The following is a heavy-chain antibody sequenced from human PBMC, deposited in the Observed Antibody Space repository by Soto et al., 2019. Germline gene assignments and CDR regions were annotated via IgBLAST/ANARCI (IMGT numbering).Heavy chain of an antibody. Sequence: LSLTCTVSGGSISSGGYYWSWIRQHPGKDLEWIGYIYYSGSTYYNPSIKSRVTISVDTSKNQFSLKLSSVTAADTAVYYCARDACSSTSCFFDYWGQGTLVTVSS. V-gene: IGHV4-31*03. J-gene: IGHJ4*02. CDR3: ARDACSSTSCFFDY. CDR2: IYYSGST. CDR1: GGSISSGGYY. D-gene: IGHD2-2*01.